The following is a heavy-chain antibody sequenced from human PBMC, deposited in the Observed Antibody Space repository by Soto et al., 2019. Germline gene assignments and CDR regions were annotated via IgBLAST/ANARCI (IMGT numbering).Heavy chain of an antibody. Sequence: QVQLQQWGAGLLKPSETLSLTCAVYGGSFSGYYWSWIRQPPGKGLEWIGEINHSGSTNYNPSLKSRVTISVDTSNNQFSLKLSSVTAANTAVYYCARGGRVTTNSYSYYYMDVWAKWPTVTVSS. CDR3: ARGGRVTTNSYSYYYMDV. J-gene: IGHJ6*03. CDR2: INHSGST. CDR1: GGSFSGYY. D-gene: IGHD4-17*01. V-gene: IGHV4-34*01.